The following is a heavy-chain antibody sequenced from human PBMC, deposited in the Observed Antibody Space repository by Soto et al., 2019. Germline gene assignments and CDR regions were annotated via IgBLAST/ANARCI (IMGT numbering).Heavy chain of an antibody. V-gene: IGHV4-39*01. CDR1: GGSISGSSYY. Sequence: SETLSLTCTVSGGSISGSSYYWGWIRQPPGKGLEWIGSIYYSGSTYYNPSLKSRVTISVDTSKNQFSLKLSSVTAADTAVYYCARRGYSYGDVDYWGQGTLVTVS. J-gene: IGHJ4*02. D-gene: IGHD5-18*01. CDR2: IYYSGST. CDR3: ARRGYSYGDVDY.